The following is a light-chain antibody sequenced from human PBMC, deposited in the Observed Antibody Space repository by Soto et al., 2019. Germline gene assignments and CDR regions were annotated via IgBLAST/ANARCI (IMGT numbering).Light chain of an antibody. Sequence: EIVLTQSPVTLSLSPGERATLSCRASQSINNYLAWYQQKPGQPPRLLIYDASNRATAIPVRFSGSGSGTYITLTISSIDPEDSAVYYCQYRGISPPGATFGGGTKVEIK. CDR2: DAS. V-gene: IGKV3-11*01. CDR1: QSINNY. CDR3: QYRGISPPGAT. J-gene: IGKJ4*01.